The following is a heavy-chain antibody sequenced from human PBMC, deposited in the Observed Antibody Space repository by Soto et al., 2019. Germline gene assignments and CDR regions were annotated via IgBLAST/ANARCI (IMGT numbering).Heavy chain of an antibody. V-gene: IGHV3-23*01. CDR2: ISGSGGST. Sequence: PGGSLRLSCAASGFTFSSYAMSWVRQAPGKGLEWVSAISGSGGSTYYADSVKGRFTISRDNSKNTLHLQMNSLRAEDTALYYCAKDRGEYCAGSTCRLDFDYWGRETLVTVSS. CDR1: GFTFSSYA. J-gene: IGHJ4*02. CDR3: AKDRGEYCAGSTCRLDFDY. D-gene: IGHD2-15*01.